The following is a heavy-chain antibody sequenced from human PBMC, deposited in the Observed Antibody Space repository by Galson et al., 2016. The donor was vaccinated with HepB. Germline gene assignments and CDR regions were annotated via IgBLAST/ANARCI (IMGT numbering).Heavy chain of an antibody. CDR1: GFTFSSYW. Sequence: SLRLSCAASGFTFSSYWMNWVRQAPGKGLEWVANIKPDGSGKYYADSVKGRFTISRDNAKNSSYLQMNSLRAEDTAVYYGFGAQSSPWGQGTLVTVSS. CDR2: IKPDGSGK. CDR3: FGAQSSP. D-gene: IGHD4/OR15-4a*01. J-gene: IGHJ5*02. V-gene: IGHV3-7*02.